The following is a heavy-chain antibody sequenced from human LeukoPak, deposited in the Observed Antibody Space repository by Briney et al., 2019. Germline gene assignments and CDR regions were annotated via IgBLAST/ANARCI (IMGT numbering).Heavy chain of an antibody. CDR2: IKCKTDSGTT. J-gene: IGHJ4*02. V-gene: IGHV3-15*01. CDR3: TTGHYFDY. CDR1: GFTFSNAW. Sequence: PGGSLRLSCAASGFTFSNAWMSWVRQAPGKGLEWVGRIKCKTDSGTTDYAAPVKGRFTISRDDSKNTLYLQVNSLKTEDTAVYYCTTGHYFDYWGQGTLVTVSS.